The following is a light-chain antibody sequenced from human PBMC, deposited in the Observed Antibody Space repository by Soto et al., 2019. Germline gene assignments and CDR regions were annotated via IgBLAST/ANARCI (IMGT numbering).Light chain of an antibody. CDR1: SSNIGTNN. Sequence: VLTQPPSASGTPGQRVTISCSGSSSNIGTNNVHWFQQFPGTAPNLLIYRNNRRPSGVPDRFSGSKSGTSASLAISGLRSEDEADYYCAAWDDSLSAWVFGGGTKLTVL. CDR2: RNN. J-gene: IGLJ3*02. V-gene: IGLV1-47*01. CDR3: AAWDDSLSAWV.